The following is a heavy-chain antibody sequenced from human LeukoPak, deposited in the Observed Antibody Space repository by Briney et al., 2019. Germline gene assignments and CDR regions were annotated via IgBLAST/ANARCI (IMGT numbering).Heavy chain of an antibody. CDR1: GYTFTSYY. CDR2: INPSGGST. D-gene: IGHD2-2*01. V-gene: IGHV1-46*01. Sequence: ASVKVSCKASGYTFTSYYMHWVRQAPGQGLEWMGIINPSGGSTSYAQKFQGRVTMTRDMSTSTVYMELSSLRSEDTAVYYCARDCSSTSCYEYYYYMDVWGKGTTVTVSS. J-gene: IGHJ6*03. CDR3: ARDCSSTSCYEYYYYMDV.